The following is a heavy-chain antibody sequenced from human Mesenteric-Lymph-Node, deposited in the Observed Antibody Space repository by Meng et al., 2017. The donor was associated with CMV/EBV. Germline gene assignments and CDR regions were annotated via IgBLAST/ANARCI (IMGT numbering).Heavy chain of an antibody. J-gene: IGHJ4*02. Sequence: GGSLRLSCTASGFSFKNYEMNWVRQTSGKGLEWVSYITGSASSIYYTDSVRGRFTVSRDNAKNSLFLQMNSLRVEDTAMYYCARGPTSAWGQGTLVTVSS. V-gene: IGHV3-48*03. CDR3: ARGPTSA. CDR1: GFSFKNYE. CDR2: ITGSASSI.